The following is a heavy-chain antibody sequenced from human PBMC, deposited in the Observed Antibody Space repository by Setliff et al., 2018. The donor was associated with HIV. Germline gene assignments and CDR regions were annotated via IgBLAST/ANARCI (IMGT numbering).Heavy chain of an antibody. CDR2: ISHDGSNQ. D-gene: IGHD6-19*01. J-gene: IGHJ3*01. CDR1: GFTFTTYN. Sequence: GESLKISCAASGFTFTTYNMHWVRQAPGKGLEWVAMISHDGSNQYYADSVKGRLTISRDNSKNTLSLQMNSLRAEDTALYYCARIDVAVVGDDTFDVWGQGTMVTVSS. V-gene: IGHV3-30-3*01. CDR3: ARIDVAVVGDDTFDV.